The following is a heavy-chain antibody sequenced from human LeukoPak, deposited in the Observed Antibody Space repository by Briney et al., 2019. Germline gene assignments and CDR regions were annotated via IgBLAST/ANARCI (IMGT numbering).Heavy chain of an antibody. D-gene: IGHD3-10*01. V-gene: IGHV4-39*07. J-gene: IGHJ4*02. CDR2: INHSGST. Sequence: SETLSLTCIVSGGSISSSSYYWSWIRQPPGKGLEWIGEINHSGSTNYNPSLKSRVTISVDTSKNQFSLKLSSVTAADTAVYYCARGITMVRGVNFDYWGQGTLVTVSS. CDR3: ARGITMVRGVNFDY. CDR1: GGSISSSSYY.